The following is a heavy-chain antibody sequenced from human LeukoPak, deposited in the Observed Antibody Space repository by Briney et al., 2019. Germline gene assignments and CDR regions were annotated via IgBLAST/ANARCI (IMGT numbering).Heavy chain of an antibody. V-gene: IGHV1-69*13. CDR1: GGTFSSYA. Sequence: ASVKVSCKASGGTFSSYAISWVRQAPGQGLEWMGGIIPIFGTANYAQKFQGRVTITADESTSTAYMELSSLRSEDTAVYYCARERGYSYGFREYYFDYWGQGTLVTVSS. CDR3: ARERGYSYGFREYYFDY. D-gene: IGHD5-18*01. J-gene: IGHJ4*02. CDR2: IIPIFGTA.